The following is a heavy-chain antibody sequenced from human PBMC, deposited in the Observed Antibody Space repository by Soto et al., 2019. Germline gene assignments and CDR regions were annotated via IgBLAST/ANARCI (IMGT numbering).Heavy chain of an antibody. Sequence: GGSLRLSCAASGFTFSSYAMSGVRQAPGKGLEWVSAIGGSGGSTDYADSVKGRFTISRVNSKNTLYLQMNSLRADDTAVYYCAQAPHKEQWLVRTVWFDQWGQGTMATVSS. CDR2: IGGSGGST. J-gene: IGHJ5*02. V-gene: IGHV3-23*01. D-gene: IGHD6-19*01. CDR1: GFTFSSYA. CDR3: AQAPHKEQWLVRTVWFDQ.